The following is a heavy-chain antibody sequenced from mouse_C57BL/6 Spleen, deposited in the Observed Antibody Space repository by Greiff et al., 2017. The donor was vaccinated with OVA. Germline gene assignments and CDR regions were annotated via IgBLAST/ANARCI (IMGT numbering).Heavy chain of an antibody. V-gene: IGHV1-82*01. CDR2: IYPGDGDT. CDR1: GYAFSSSW. Sequence: VQLQESGPELVKPGASVKISCKASGYAFSSSWMNWVKQRPGKGLEWIGRIYPGDGDTNYNGKFKGKATLTADKSSSTAYMQLSSLTSEDSAVYFCASSYYYGSSYVFDYWGQGTTLTVSS. D-gene: IGHD1-1*01. CDR3: ASSYYYGSSYVFDY. J-gene: IGHJ2*01.